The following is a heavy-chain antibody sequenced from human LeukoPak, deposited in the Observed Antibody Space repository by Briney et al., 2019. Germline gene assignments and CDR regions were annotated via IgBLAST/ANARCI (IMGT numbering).Heavy chain of an antibody. Sequence: GESLKISCKGSGYSFTSYWIGWVRQMPGKGLEWMGIIYPGDSGTRYSPSFQGQVTISADKSISTAYLQWSSLKASDTAMYYCARIAYSSGWLRGKWFDPWGQGTLVTVSS. CDR3: ARIAYSSGWLRGKWFDP. V-gene: IGHV5-51*01. CDR2: IYPGDSGT. CDR1: GYSFTSYW. D-gene: IGHD6-19*01. J-gene: IGHJ5*02.